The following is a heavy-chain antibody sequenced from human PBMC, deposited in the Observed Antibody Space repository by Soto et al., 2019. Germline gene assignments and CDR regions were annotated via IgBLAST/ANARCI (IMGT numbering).Heavy chain of an antibody. CDR2: VDTSGST. CDR3: ARAGNYDVLSGRMYYFDS. Sequence: SETLSLTCAVSGYSISSSNWWGWIRQPPGKGLGWIGDVDTSGSTYYNPSLESRVTLSVDTSNSQFSLRLSSVTAADTAVYFCARAGNYDVLSGRMYYFDSWGQGTPVTVSS. D-gene: IGHD3-3*01. V-gene: IGHV4-28*03. CDR1: GYSISSSNW. J-gene: IGHJ4*02.